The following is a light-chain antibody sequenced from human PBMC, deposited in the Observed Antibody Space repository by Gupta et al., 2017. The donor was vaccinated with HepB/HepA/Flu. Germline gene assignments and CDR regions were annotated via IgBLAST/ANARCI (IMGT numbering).Light chain of an antibody. CDR2: ENN. CDR1: SSTSGNNY. Sequence: VTTSCSGSSSTSGNNYVSWYQQLPVTAPKLLIYENNKRPSGIPDRFSGSKSGTSATLGITGLQTGDEADYYCGTWDSSLSVVFGGGTKLTVL. J-gene: IGLJ2*01. V-gene: IGLV1-51*02. CDR3: GTWDSSLSVV.